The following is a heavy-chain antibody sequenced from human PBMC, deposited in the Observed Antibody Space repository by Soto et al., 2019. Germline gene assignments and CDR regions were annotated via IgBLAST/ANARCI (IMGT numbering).Heavy chain of an antibody. Sequence: ASVKVSCKASGYTFTSYDINWVRQATGQGLEWMGWMNPNSGNTGYAQKFQGRVTMTRNTSISTAYMELSSLRSEDTAVYYCASRYSSSSYYYYGMDVWGQGTTVSVSS. CDR2: MNPNSGNT. J-gene: IGHJ6*02. D-gene: IGHD6-6*01. V-gene: IGHV1-8*01. CDR1: GYTFTSYD. CDR3: ASRYSSSSYYYYGMDV.